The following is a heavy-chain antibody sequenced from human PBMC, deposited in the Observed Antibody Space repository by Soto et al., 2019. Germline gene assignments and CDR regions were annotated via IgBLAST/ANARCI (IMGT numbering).Heavy chain of an antibody. D-gene: IGHD5-18*01. J-gene: IGHJ6*03. V-gene: IGHV1-18*01. CDR3: TRVVTGYYYMDV. CDR2: SSGSNGKT. CDR1: GYTFTSYS. Sequence: QVQLVQSGAEVKRPGASVKVSCKASGYTFTSYSFSSVRQAPGQGPEWMGWSSGSNGKTNFAQKFQGRVTMTTDTFTNTAYMELRSLNPDDTAVYYCTRVVTGYYYMDVWGTGTTVAVSS.